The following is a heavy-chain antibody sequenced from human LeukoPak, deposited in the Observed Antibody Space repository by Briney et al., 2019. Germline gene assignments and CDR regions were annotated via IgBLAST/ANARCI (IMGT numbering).Heavy chain of an antibody. V-gene: IGHV1-18*01. Sequence: ASVKVSCKASGYTFTSYGISWVRQAPGQGLEWMGWISAYNSNTNYAQKLQGRVTMTTDTSTSTAYMELRSLRSDDTAVYYCARDRGLYCSSTSCYIYYYYGMDVWGQGTTVTVSS. CDR1: GYTFTSYG. CDR2: ISAYNSNT. J-gene: IGHJ6*02. CDR3: ARDRGLYCSSTSCYIYYYYGMDV. D-gene: IGHD2-2*02.